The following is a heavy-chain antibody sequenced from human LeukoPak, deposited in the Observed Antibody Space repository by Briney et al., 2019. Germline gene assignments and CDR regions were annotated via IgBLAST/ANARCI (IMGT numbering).Heavy chain of an antibody. V-gene: IGHV1-46*01. D-gene: IGHD3-3*01. CDR2: INPSGGST. CDR3: ARDHYDFWSGYYTGYYYYYYMDV. J-gene: IGHJ6*03. Sequence: ASVKVSCKASGYTFTGYYMHWVRQAPGQGLEWMGIINPSGGSTSYAQKFQGRVTMTRGTSTSTVYMELSSLRSEDTAVYYCARDHYDFWSGYYTGYYYYYYMDVWGKGTTVTVSS. CDR1: GYTFTGYY.